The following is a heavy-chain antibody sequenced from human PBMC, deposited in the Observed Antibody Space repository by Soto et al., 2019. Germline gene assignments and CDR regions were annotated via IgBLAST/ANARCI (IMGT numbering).Heavy chain of an antibody. J-gene: IGHJ6*02. CDR1: GFTFSNAW. V-gene: IGHV3-15*01. CDR3: TTDRPYYYYYGMDV. CDR2: IKSKTDGGTT. Sequence: ESGGGLVKPGGSLRLSCAASGFTFSNAWMSWVRQAPGKGLEWVGRIKSKTDGGTTDYAAPVKGRFTISRDDSKNTLYLQMNSLKTEDTAVYYCTTDRPYYYYYGMDVWGQGTTVTVSS.